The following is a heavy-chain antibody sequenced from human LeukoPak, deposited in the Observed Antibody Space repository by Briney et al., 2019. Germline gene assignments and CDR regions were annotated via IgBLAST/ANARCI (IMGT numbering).Heavy chain of an antibody. D-gene: IGHD6-19*01. Sequence: PGGSLRLSCAASGFAFSSSWMHWVRQTPGKGLVCVSRINGDETSTTYADSVKGRFTISRDNAKNTLYLQMNSLRVEDTAVYYCARVQSSGWYGSWGQGTLVTVSS. J-gene: IGHJ5*01. CDR2: INGDETST. CDR3: ARVQSSGWYGS. V-gene: IGHV3-74*01. CDR1: GFAFSSSW.